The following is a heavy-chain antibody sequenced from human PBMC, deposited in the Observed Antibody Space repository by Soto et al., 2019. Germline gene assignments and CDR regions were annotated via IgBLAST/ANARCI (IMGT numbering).Heavy chain of an antibody. CDR1: GFTFSSYS. J-gene: IGHJ4*02. Sequence: GGSLRLSCAASGFTFSSYSMNWFRQAPGKGLEWVSSISSSSYIYYADSVKGRFTISRDNAKNSLYLQMNSLRAEDTAVYYCALVPIQLWSSFDYWGQGTLVTVSS. V-gene: IGHV3-21*01. D-gene: IGHD5-18*01. CDR3: ALVPIQLWSSFDY. CDR2: ISSSSYI.